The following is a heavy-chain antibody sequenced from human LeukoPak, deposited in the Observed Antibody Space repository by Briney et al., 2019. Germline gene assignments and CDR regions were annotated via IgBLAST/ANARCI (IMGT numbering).Heavy chain of an antibody. V-gene: IGHV4-38-2*02. D-gene: IGHD3-10*01. CDR3: ARGGGPTAMVNRPYYGSGLGDFDY. CDR2: IYHTGTT. J-gene: IGHJ4*02. Sequence: SETLSLTCTVSGYSISSDYYWGWIRQPPGKGLEWIGSIYHTGTTYYNPSLKSRVTISVDTSKNQFSLKLSSVTAADTAVYYCARGGGPTAMVNRPYYGSGLGDFDYWGQGTLVTVSS. CDR1: GYSISSDYY.